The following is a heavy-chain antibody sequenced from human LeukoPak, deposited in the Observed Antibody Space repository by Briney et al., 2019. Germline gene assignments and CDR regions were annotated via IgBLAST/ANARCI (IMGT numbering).Heavy chain of an antibody. CDR3: AVHVDTVVVVAASGAFDM. CDR2: IKQDGNEK. CDR1: GFTFTNYW. Sequence: PGGSLRLSCVASGFTFTNYWMNWVRQAPGKGPEWVANIKQDGNEKYYVDSVKGRFTISRDNAKNSLYLQMNSLRAEDTAVYYCAVHVDTVVVVAASGAFDMWGQGTMVTVSS. V-gene: IGHV3-7*01. J-gene: IGHJ3*02. D-gene: IGHD2-15*01.